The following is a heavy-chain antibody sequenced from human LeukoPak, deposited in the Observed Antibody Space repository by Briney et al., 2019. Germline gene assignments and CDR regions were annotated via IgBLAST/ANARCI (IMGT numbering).Heavy chain of an antibody. V-gene: IGHV4-31*03. D-gene: IGHD3-22*01. J-gene: IGHJ4*02. CDR1: GGSISSSGYY. Sequence: SETLSLICTVSGGSISSSGYYWSWIRQHPGKGLEWIGYIYYSGSTYYNPSLKSRVTISVDTSKNQFSLKLSSATAADTAVYYCARGYDSSAKYYYFDYWGQGTLVTVSS. CDR2: IYYSGST. CDR3: ARGYDSSAKYYYFDY.